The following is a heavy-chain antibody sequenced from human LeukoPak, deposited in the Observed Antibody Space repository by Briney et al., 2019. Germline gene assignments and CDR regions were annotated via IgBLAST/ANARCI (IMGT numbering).Heavy chain of an antibody. J-gene: IGHJ4*02. D-gene: IGHD3-10*01. CDR2: IKQDGSEK. CDR3: ARDRVVRGVILTGFDY. Sequence: GGSLRLSCAASGFTFSSYWMSWVRQAPGKGLEWVANIKQDGSEKYYVDSVKGRFTISRDNAKNSLYLQMNSLRAEDTAVYYCARDRVVRGVILTGFDYWGQGTLVTVSS. CDR1: GFTFSSYW. V-gene: IGHV3-7*01.